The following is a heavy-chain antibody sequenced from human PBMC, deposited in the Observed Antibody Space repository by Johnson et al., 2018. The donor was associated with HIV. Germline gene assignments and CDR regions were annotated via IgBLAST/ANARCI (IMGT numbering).Heavy chain of an antibody. Sequence: LVESGGGLVQPGRSLRVSCAASGFTFDDYAMHWVRQAPGKGLEWVSGISWNSGSIRYADSVKGRFTISRDNAKNSLYLQMNSLRAEDTALYYCAKDLINSGIDPQAFDLWGQGTMVSVSS. CDR1: GFTFDDYA. CDR3: AKDLINSGIDPQAFDL. D-gene: IGHD1-26*01. V-gene: IGHV3-9*01. J-gene: IGHJ3*01. CDR2: ISWNSGSI.